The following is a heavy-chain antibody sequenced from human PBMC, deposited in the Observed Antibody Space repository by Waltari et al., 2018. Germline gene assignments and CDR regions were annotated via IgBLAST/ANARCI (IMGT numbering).Heavy chain of an antibody. CDR1: GFTFSSYW. CDR3: ARGGSSWYGVYYFDY. D-gene: IGHD6-13*01. Sequence: EVQLVESGGGLVQPGGSLRLSCAASGFTFSSYWMSWVRQAPGKGLEWVANKKQGGSEKYYVDSVKGRFTISRDNAKNSLYLQMNSLRAEDTAVYYCARGGSSWYGVYYFDYWGQGTLVTVSS. CDR2: KKQGGSEK. V-gene: IGHV3-7*01. J-gene: IGHJ4*02.